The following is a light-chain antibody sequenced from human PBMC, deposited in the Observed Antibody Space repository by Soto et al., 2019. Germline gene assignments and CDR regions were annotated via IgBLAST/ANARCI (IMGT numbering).Light chain of an antibody. Sequence: EIPLKQPPCTLPSSPADPATLFCTPSQSVSSYLAWYQQKPGQAPRLLIYDASNRATGIPARFSGSGSGTDFTLTISSLEPEDFAVYYCQQRSNWPPITFGQGTRLEIK. V-gene: IGKV3-11*01. CDR3: QQRSNWPPIT. J-gene: IGKJ5*01. CDR2: DAS. CDR1: QSVSSY.